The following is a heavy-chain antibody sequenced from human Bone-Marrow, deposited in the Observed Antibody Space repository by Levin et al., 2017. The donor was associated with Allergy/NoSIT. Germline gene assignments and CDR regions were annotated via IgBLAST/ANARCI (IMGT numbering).Heavy chain of an antibody. Sequence: GGSLRLSCKASGYTFSSNYIHWVRQAPGQGLEWMGIINPSGGSTSYAQKFQGRVTMTRDTSTSTVYMELSRLRSEDTAVYYCARDRYSSSSHYARGYHDYGMDVWGQGTTVTVSS. D-gene: IGHD6-6*01. V-gene: IGHV1-46*01. J-gene: IGHJ6*02. CDR3: ARDRYSSSSHYARGYHDYGMDV. CDR2: INPSGGST. CDR1: GYTFSSNY.